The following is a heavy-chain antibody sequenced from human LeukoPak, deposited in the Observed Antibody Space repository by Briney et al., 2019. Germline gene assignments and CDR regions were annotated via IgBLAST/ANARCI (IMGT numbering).Heavy chain of an antibody. V-gene: IGHV3-30*03. Sequence: GGSLRLSCAVSGFSFSDYGMHWVRQAPGKGLEWVAVISYDGSNKNYGDSVKGRFTISRDNPKNTLYLQVNSLRAEDTAVYYCAIVRHIYGSHYYGMDVWGQGTTVTVSS. D-gene: IGHD5-18*01. CDR3: AIVRHIYGSHYYGMDV. CDR2: ISYDGSNK. CDR1: GFSFSDYG. J-gene: IGHJ6*02.